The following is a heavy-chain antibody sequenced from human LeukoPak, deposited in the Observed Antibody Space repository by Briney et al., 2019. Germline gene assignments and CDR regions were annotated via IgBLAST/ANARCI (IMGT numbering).Heavy chain of an antibody. Sequence: GGSLRLSCVASGFKFDDYGMHWARQAPGKGLEWVSGISSNSVNILYADSVKGRFTISRDNAKNSLYLQMTSLRVEDTALYFCAKGPRIWGSYGDSWGQGTPVTVSS. CDR3: AKGPRIWGSYGDS. CDR2: ISSNSVNI. D-gene: IGHD3-16*01. V-gene: IGHV3-9*01. J-gene: IGHJ4*02. CDR1: GFKFDDYG.